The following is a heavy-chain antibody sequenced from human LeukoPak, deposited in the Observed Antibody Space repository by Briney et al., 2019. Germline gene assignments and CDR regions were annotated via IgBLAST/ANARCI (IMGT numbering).Heavy chain of an antibody. Sequence: PGRSLRLSCAASRFTFSSYAMYWVRQAPGKGLEWVAVISYDGSNKDYADSVKGRFAISRDNSKNTLYVQMNSLRAEDTAVYYCARGRDSAFDYWGQGTLVTVSS. J-gene: IGHJ4*02. D-gene: IGHD2-15*01. V-gene: IGHV3-30*09. CDR3: ARGRDSAFDY. CDR2: ISYDGSNK. CDR1: RFTFSSYA.